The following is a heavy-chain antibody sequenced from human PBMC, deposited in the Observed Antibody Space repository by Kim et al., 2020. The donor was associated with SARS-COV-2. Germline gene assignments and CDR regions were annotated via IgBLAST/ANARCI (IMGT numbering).Heavy chain of an antibody. J-gene: IGHJ4*02. V-gene: IGHV1-46*01. Sequence: ASVKVSCKASGYTFTSYYMHWVRQAPGQGLEWMGIINPSGGSTSYAQKFQGRVTMTRDTSTSTVYMELSSLRSEDTAVYYCARDLQPLYYDSSGYYYGNWGQGTLVTVSS. CDR2: INPSGGST. CDR3: ARDLQPLYYDSSGYYYGN. CDR1: GYTFTSYY. D-gene: IGHD3-22*01.